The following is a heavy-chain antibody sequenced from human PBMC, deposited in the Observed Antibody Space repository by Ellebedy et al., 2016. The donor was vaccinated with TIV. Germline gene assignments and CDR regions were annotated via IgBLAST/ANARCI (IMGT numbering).Heavy chain of an antibody. V-gene: IGHV4-59*01. CDR3: ARGLLYYDFWSGYYKGAGDYYYGMDV. Sequence: MPSETLSLTCTVSGGSISSYYWNLIRQPPEKGLEWIGYIYYSGSTTYNPSLKSRFTRSVATSKNQFSLKLSSVTAADTAVYYCARGLLYYDFWSGYYKGAGDYYYGMDVWGQGTTVTVSS. J-gene: IGHJ6*02. CDR2: IYYSGST. CDR1: GGSISSYY. D-gene: IGHD3-3*01.